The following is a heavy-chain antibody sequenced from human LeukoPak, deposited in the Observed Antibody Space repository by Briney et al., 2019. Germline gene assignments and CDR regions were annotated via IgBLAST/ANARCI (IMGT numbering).Heavy chain of an antibody. CDR1: GFTFSSFA. V-gene: IGHV3-23*01. CDR3: AKCVSPGTFFDY. Sequence: EGSLRLSCAASGFTFSSFAMSWVRQAPGKGLEWVSTLSDGGGTTYYADSVKGRFTISRDNSKNTLYLQMNSLRAEDTAVYYCAKCVSPGTFFDYWGQGTLVTVSS. D-gene: IGHD6-13*01. J-gene: IGHJ4*02. CDR2: LSDGGGTT.